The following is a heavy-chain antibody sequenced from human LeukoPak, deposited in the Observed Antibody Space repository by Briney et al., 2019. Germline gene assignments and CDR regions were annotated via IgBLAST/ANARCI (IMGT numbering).Heavy chain of an antibody. V-gene: IGHV3-30*14. J-gene: IGHJ4*02. D-gene: IGHD1-26*01. CDR3: ARDPGVGAAGY. CDR2: ISYDGSNK. CDR1: GFTFSSYA. Sequence: GGSLRLSCAASGFTFSSYAMHWVRQAPGKGLEWVAVISYDGSNKYYADSVKGRFTISRDNSKNTLYLQMNSLRAEDTAVYYCARDPGVGAAGYWGQGTLVTVSS.